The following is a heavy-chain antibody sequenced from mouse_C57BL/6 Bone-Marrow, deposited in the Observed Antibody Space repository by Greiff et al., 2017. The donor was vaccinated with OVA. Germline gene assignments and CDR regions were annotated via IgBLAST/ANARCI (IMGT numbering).Heavy chain of an antibody. CDR3: ARADYYGSSWFAY. V-gene: IGHV5-4*03. J-gene: IGHJ3*01. CDR1: GFTFSSYA. D-gene: IGHD1-1*01. Sequence: DVKLVESGGGLVKPGGSLKLSCAASGFTFSSYAMSWVRQTPEKRLEWVATISDGGSYTYYPDNVKGRYTISRDKAKNNLYLQMSHLKSEDTAMYYCARADYYGSSWFAYWGQGTRVTVSA. CDR2: ISDGGSYT.